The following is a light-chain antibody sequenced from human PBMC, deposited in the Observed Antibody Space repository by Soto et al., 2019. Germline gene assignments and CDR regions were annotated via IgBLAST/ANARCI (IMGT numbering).Light chain of an antibody. J-gene: IGLJ1*01. V-gene: IGLV3-21*02. CDR2: DDN. CDR3: QVWDSISDHFV. CDR1: NIGSKS. Sequence: SYELTQPPSVSVAPGQTARISCGGNNIGSKSVHWFQQKPGQAPVLVVYDDNDRPSGIPERFSGSNSGITATLTISRVEAGDEADYYCQVWDSISDHFVFGTGTKLTVL.